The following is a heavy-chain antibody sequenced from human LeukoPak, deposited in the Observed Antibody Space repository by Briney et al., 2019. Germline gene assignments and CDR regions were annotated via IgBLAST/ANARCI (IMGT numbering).Heavy chain of an antibody. J-gene: IGHJ4*02. CDR3: ARSGGSGSPFDS. Sequence: SETLSLTCNVSGYSIIRGYYWDWIRQPPGKGLEWIGYIYYSGSANYNPSLKSRVTISLDTSKNQFSLKLSSVTAADTAVYYCARSGGSGSPFDSWGQGTLVTVSS. CDR1: GYSIIRGYY. CDR2: IYYSGSA. V-gene: IGHV4-59*08. D-gene: IGHD3-10*01.